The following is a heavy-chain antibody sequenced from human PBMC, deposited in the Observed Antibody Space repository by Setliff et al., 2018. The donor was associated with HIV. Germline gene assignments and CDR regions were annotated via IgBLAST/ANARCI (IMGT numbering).Heavy chain of an antibody. J-gene: IGHJ4*02. V-gene: IGHV3-30*04. Sequence: GSLRLSCAASGFNFNNHAMHWVRQAPGKGPECVAVISDDGSAKYYVDSVKGRFTISRDNAKNSLYLQMNSLRVEDTAVYYCATDLLWFGERGFDYWGQGTLVTVSS. CDR1: GFNFNNHA. D-gene: IGHD3-10*01. CDR3: ATDLLWFGERGFDY. CDR2: ISDDGSAK.